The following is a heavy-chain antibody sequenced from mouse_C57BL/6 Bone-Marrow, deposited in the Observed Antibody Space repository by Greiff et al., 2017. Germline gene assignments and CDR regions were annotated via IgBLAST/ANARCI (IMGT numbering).Heavy chain of an antibody. CDR2: ISGGGGNT. V-gene: IGHV5-9*01. D-gene: IGHD1-1*01. CDR3: SRQVTTVQATKYFDV. CDR1: GFTFSSYT. J-gene: IGHJ1*03. Sequence: EVQLVESGGGLVKPGGSLKLSCAASGFTFSSYTMSWVRQTPEKRLQWVAAISGGGGNTYYPDSVKGRFTITRDNDKNILYLQMSSLRSEDTALYYCSRQVTTVQATKYFDVWGTGTTVTVSS.